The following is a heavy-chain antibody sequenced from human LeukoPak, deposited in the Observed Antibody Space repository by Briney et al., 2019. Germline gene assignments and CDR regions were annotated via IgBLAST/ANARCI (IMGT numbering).Heavy chain of an antibody. CDR1: GFTFSGCG. CDR2: IWYDGRDT. D-gene: IGHD5-18*01. V-gene: IGHV3-30*02. Sequence: GGSLRLSCAASGFTFSGCGMHWVRQAPGKGLEWVAFIWYDGRDTYYVDSVKGRFTISRDNSKNTLYLQMNSLRAEDTAMYYCAKDPYSYGSYFDYWGQGTLVTVSS. J-gene: IGHJ4*02. CDR3: AKDPYSYGSYFDY.